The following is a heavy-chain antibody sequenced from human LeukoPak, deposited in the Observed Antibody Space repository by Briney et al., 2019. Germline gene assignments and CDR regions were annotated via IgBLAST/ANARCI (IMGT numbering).Heavy chain of an antibody. V-gene: IGHV1-46*01. J-gene: IGHJ4*02. D-gene: IGHD3-22*01. CDR1: GYTFTSYY. CDR2: INPSGGST. Sequence: ASVMVSCKASGYTFTSYYMHWVRQAPGQGLEWMGIINPSGGSTSYAQKFQGRVTMTRDMSTSTVYMELSSLRSEDTAVYYCARDFGRYYYDSSGYYDHWGQGTLVTVSS. CDR3: ARDFGRYYYDSSGYYDH.